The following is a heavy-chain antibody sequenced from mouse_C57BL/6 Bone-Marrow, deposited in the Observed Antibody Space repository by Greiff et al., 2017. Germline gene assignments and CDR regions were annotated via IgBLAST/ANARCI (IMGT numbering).Heavy chain of an antibody. CDR1: GYTFTSYW. Sequence: VQLQQSGAELAKPGASVKLSCKASGYTFTSYWMHWVKQRPGKGLEWIGHLNPSSGSTKYNQKFKDKATLTADKSSSTAYMQLSSLTYEDSAGYYCARVEFAYWGQGTLVTVSA. CDR2: LNPSSGST. CDR3: ARVEFAY. V-gene: IGHV1-7*01. J-gene: IGHJ3*01.